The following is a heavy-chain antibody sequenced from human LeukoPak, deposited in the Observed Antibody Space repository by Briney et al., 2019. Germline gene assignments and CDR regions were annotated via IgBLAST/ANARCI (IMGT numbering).Heavy chain of an antibody. J-gene: IGHJ6*04. CDR2: INHSGST. D-gene: IGHD3-3*01. CDR3: ARGFLGPMDV. V-gene: IGHV4-34*01. CDR1: GGSFSGYY. Sequence: SETLPLTCAVYGGSFSGYYWSWIRQPPGKGLEWIGEINHSGSTNYNPSLKSRVTISVDTSKNQFSLKLSSVTAADTAVYYCARGFLGPMDVWGKGTTVTVSS.